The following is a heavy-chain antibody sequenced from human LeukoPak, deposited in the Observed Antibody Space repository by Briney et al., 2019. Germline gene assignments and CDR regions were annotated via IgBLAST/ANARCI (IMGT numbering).Heavy chain of an antibody. CDR3: ARDYAYGDYEGCFDP. J-gene: IGHJ5*02. CDR2: IWYDGSNK. CDR1: GFTFRSYG. Sequence: GGSLRLSCAASGFTFRSYGMHWVRQAPGKGLEWVAVIWYDGSNKYYADSVKGRFTISRDNSKNTQYLQMNSLRAEDTAVYYCARDYAYGDYEGCFDPWGQGPLVTVSS. V-gene: IGHV3-33*01. D-gene: IGHD4-17*01.